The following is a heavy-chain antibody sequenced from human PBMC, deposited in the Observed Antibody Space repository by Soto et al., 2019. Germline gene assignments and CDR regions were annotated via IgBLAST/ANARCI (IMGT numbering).Heavy chain of an antibody. J-gene: IGHJ3*02. V-gene: IGHV3-23*01. D-gene: IGHD6-19*01. CDR1: GFTFSSYA. CDR3: AKTANGWFRAFDI. Sequence: EVQLLESGGGLVQPGGSLRLSCAASGFTFSSYAMSWVRQAPGKGLEWVSAISGSGGTTYYADSVQGRFTFSRDHSKNTLYLQMNSLRAEYTAVYYCAKTANGWFRAFDIWGQGTMVTVSS. CDR2: ISGSGGTT.